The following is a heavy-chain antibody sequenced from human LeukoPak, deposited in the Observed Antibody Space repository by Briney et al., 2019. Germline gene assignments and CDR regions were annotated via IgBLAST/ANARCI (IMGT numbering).Heavy chain of an antibody. CDR1: GGSISSSSYY. Sequence: PSETLSLTCTVSGGSISSSSYYWGWIRQPPGKGLEWIGSIYYSGSTYYNPSLKSRVTISVDTSKNQFSLKLSSVTAADTAVYYCPTNKSPDGSGSYYNPDDAFDIWGQGTMVTVSS. V-gene: IGHV4-39*07. D-gene: IGHD3-10*01. CDR2: IYYSGST. CDR3: PTNKSPDGSGSYYNPDDAFDI. J-gene: IGHJ3*02.